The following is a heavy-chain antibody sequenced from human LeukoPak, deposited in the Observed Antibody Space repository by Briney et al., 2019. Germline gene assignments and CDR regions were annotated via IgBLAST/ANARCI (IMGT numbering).Heavy chain of an antibody. CDR2: ISSSSSYI. V-gene: IGHV3-21*01. Sequence: GGSLRLSCAASGFTFSSYSKNWVRQAPGKGLEWVSSISSSSSYIYYADSVKGRFTISRDNAKNSLYLQMNSLRAEDTAVYYCAKTTPGYSSSTDYWGQGTLVTVSS. D-gene: IGHD6-13*01. J-gene: IGHJ4*02. CDR3: AKTTPGYSSSTDY. CDR1: GFTFSSYS.